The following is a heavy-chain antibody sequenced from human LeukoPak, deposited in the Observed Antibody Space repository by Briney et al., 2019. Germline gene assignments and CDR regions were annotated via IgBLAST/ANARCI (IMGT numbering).Heavy chain of an antibody. CDR1: GGTFSTYS. V-gene: IGHV1-69*02. CDR2: IIPILGVP. CDR3: ASGYCSSTSCYTGSTVNYDY. D-gene: IGHD2-2*02. Sequence: SVKVSCKASGGTFSTYSITWVRQAPGQGLEWMGRIIPILGVPNYAQKFQGRVTMTTDTSTSTAYMELRSLRSDDTAVYYCASGYCSSTSCYTGSTVNYDYWGQGTLVTVSS. J-gene: IGHJ4*02.